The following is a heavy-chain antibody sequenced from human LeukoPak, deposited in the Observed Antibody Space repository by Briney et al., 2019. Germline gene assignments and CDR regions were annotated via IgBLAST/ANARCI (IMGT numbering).Heavy chain of an antibody. Sequence: PGRSLRLSCAASGFTFDDYAMHWVRQAPGKGLEWVSGISWNSGSIDYADSVKGRFTISRDNAKNSLYLQMNSLRAEDTALYYCAKDLENFGWLGAFDIWGQGTMVTVSS. V-gene: IGHV3-9*01. J-gene: IGHJ3*02. CDR3: AKDLENFGWLGAFDI. CDR1: GFTFDDYA. D-gene: IGHD3-9*01. CDR2: ISWNSGSI.